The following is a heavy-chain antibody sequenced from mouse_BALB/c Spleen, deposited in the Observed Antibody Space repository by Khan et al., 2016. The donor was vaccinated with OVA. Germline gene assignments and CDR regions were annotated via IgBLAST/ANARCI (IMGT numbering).Heavy chain of an antibody. V-gene: IGHV1-7*01. D-gene: IGHD1-1*01. CDR1: GYTFTSYW. CDR3: ANHGSSSAWFSY. CDR2: INPSTGYS. Sequence: QVQLQQSGAELAKPGASVKMSCKASGYTFTSYWMHWVKQRPGQGLEWIGYINPSTGYSEYNQKFKDKATLTAEKSSSTAYMQLRSLTSDDSAVYYWANHGSSSAWFSYWGQGTLVTVSA. J-gene: IGHJ3*01.